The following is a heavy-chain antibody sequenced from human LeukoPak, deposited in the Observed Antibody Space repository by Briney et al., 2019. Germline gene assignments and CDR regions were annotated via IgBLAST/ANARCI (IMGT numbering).Heavy chain of an antibody. CDR2: IWNDGSDK. CDR3: ARLRGSGWYPDN. J-gene: IGHJ4*02. V-gene: IGHV3-33*01. Sequence: PGGSLRLSCAASGFTFSTYGMHLVRQAPGKGLEWVAVIWNDGSDKYYADSVKGRFTISRDNSKNTVYLEMNSLRVEDTAVYYCARLRGSGWYPDNWGQGTLVTVSS. D-gene: IGHD6-13*01. CDR1: GFTFSTYG.